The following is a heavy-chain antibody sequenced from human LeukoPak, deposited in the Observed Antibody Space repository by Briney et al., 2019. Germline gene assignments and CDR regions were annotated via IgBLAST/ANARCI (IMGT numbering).Heavy chain of an antibody. Sequence: SETLSLTCAVYGGSFSGYYWSWIRQPPGKGLEWIGEINHSGSTNYNTSLKSRVTISVDTSKNQFSLKLSSVTAADTAVYYCASVVWPWGQGTLVTVSS. J-gene: IGHJ4*02. D-gene: IGHD2-15*01. V-gene: IGHV4-34*01. CDR3: ASVVWP. CDR1: GGSFSGYY. CDR2: INHSGST.